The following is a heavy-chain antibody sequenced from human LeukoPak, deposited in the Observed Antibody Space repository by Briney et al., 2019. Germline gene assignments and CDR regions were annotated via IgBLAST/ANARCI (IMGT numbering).Heavy chain of an antibody. CDR3: ARGRLFVVD. V-gene: IGHV4-34*01. Sequence: LRLSCTASGFTLSNSDMNWARQPPGKGLEWIGEINHGGSTNYNPSLKSRVTISVDTSKNQFSLKLSSVTAADAAVYYCARGRLFVVDWGQGTLVTVSS. CDR1: GFTLSNSD. J-gene: IGHJ4*02. CDR2: INHGGST. D-gene: IGHD6-6*01.